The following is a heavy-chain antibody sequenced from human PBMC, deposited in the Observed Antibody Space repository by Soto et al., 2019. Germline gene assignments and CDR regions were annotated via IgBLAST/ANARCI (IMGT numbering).Heavy chain of an antibody. J-gene: IGHJ5*01. V-gene: IGHV3-33*01. D-gene: IGHD3-22*01. CDR2: IWNDGSNE. Sequence: LCSAASGLSFRIYVVPGARQAPGKGLEWVAVIWNDGSNEYYADSVKGRFTISRDNSKNTVYLQVSKLRAEDTAVYFCARDHTDSGGGLDSWGQGTLVTVSS. CDR3: ARDHTDSGGGLDS. CDR1: GLSFRIYV.